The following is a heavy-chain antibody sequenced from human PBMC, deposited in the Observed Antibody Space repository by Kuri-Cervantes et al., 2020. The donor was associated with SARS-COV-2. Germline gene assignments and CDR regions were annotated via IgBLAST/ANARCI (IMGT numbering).Heavy chain of an antibody. J-gene: IGHJ5*02. CDR3: AKSSGTADGGFDP. D-gene: IGHD6-19*01. CDR2: ISYDGSNK. V-gene: IGHV3-30*18. Sequence: LSLTCAASGFTFGSYGMHWVRQAPGKGLEWVAVISYDGSNKYYADSVKGRFTISRDNSKNTLYLQMNSLRAEDTAVYYCAKSSGTADGGFDPWGQGTLVTVSS. CDR1: GFTFGSYG.